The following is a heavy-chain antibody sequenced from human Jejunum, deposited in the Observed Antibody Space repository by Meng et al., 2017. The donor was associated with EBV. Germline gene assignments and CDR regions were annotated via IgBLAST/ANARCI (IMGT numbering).Heavy chain of an antibody. CDR3: ARDKRGAGYCHDY. J-gene: IGHJ4*02. V-gene: IGHV3-20*01. D-gene: IGHD2-2*03. Sequence: EMTLGESGGGVVRPGGSRRLCCVASGFTLEDYGMNWVRQVPGKGLEWVATINWDGRRTGYADSVKGRFTISRDNAKNSLYLQMNSLRAEDTALYHCARDKRGAGYCHDYWGQGTLVTVSS. CDR1: GFTLEDYG. CDR2: INWDGRRT.